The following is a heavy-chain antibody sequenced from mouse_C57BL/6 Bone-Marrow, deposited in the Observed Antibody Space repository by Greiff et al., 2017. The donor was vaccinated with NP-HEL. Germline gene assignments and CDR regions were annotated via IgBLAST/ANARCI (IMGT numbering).Heavy chain of an antibody. Sequence: EVKLMESGGGLVKPGGSLKLSCAASGFTFSSYAMSWVRQTPEKRLEWVATISDGGSYTYYPDNVKGRFTISIDNAKTNLYLQMSHLKSEDTAMYYCARESDSNYPRWYFDVWGTGTTVTVSS. J-gene: IGHJ1*03. CDR3: ARESDSNYPRWYFDV. CDR2: ISDGGSYT. V-gene: IGHV5-4*01. CDR1: GFTFSSYA. D-gene: IGHD2-5*01.